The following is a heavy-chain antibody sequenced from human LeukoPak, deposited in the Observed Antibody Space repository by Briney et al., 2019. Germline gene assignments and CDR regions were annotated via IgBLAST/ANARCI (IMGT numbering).Heavy chain of an antibody. CDR1: GFTLSSYS. CDR2: ISYDGSNK. Sequence: GGSLRLSCAASGFTLSSYSMPSVRQAPGKGLEWVALISYDGSNKYYADSVKGRFTISRDNSKNTLYLQMNSLRVEDTAVYYCGRDIVQADYSSAFDIWGQGTMVTVSS. D-gene: IGHD4-11*01. CDR3: GRDIVQADYSSAFDI. J-gene: IGHJ3*02. V-gene: IGHV3-30-3*01.